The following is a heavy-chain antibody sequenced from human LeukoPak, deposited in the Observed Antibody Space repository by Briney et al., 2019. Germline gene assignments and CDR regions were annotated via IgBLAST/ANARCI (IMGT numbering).Heavy chain of an antibody. Sequence: PSETLSLTCTVSGCSISSYYWSWIRQPPGKGLEWIGYIYYSGSTNYNPSLKSRVTISVDTSKNQFSLKLSSVTAADTAVYYCARDRCTNGVCYNDYWGQGTLVTVSS. D-gene: IGHD2-8*01. CDR1: GCSISSYY. J-gene: IGHJ4*02. CDR3: ARDRCTNGVCYNDY. CDR2: IYYSGST. V-gene: IGHV4-59*01.